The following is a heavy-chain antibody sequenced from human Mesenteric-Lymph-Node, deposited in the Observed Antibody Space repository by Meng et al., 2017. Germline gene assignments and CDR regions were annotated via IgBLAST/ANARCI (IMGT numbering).Heavy chain of an antibody. CDR3: AGDLVGATAREYYYYYGMDV. J-gene: IGHJ6*02. CDR2: INIDGSGT. CDR1: GFIFSNYG. D-gene: IGHD1-26*01. Sequence: GESLKISCAASGFIFSNYGFHWVRQSPGSGLVWTSGINIDGSGTTYADSVRGRFTISEDNPKNTLYLQMNSLGAEDTAVYYCAGDLVGATAREYYYYYGMDVWGQGTTVTVSS. V-gene: IGHV3-74*01.